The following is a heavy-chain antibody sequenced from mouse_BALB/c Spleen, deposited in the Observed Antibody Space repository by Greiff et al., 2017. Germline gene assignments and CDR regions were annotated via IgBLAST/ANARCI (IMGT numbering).Heavy chain of an antibody. D-gene: IGHD2-1*01. CDR2: IWSGGST. CDR3: ARVHGNLYAMDY. J-gene: IGHJ4*01. CDR1: GFSLTSYG. Sequence: QVHVKQSGPGLVQPSQSLSITCTVSGFSLTSYGVHWVRQSPGKGLEWLGVIWSGGSTDYNAAFISRLSISKDNSKSQVFFKMNSLQANDTAIYYCARVHGNLYAMDYWGQGTSVTVSS. V-gene: IGHV2-2*02.